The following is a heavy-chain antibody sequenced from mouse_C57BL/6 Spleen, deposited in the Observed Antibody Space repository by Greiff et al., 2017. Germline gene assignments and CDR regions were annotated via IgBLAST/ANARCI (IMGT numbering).Heavy chain of an antibody. CDR3: ARGPRAMDY. J-gene: IGHJ4*01. Sequence: VQLQQPGAELVRPGTSVKLSCKASGYTFTSYWMHWVKQRPGQGLEWIGVIDPSDSYTNYNQKFKGKATLTVDTSSSTAYMRLSSLTSEDSAVYYCARGPRAMDYWGQGTSVTVSS. CDR2: IDPSDSYT. CDR1: GYTFTSYW. V-gene: IGHV1-59*01.